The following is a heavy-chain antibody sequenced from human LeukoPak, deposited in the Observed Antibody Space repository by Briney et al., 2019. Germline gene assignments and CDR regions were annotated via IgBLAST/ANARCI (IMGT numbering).Heavy chain of an antibody. V-gene: IGHV3-74*01. D-gene: IGHD4-11*01. CDR2: ISTDASST. CDR1: GFTFSSYW. CDR3: TGHHQAYSRTY. Sequence: GGTLRLSCAGSGFTFSSYWMHWVRQAPGKGLVWVSRISTDASSTTYADSVKGRFTISRDNAKGTLYLQMSSLRAEDTAVYYCTGHHQAYSRTYWGQGTLVTVSS. J-gene: IGHJ4*02.